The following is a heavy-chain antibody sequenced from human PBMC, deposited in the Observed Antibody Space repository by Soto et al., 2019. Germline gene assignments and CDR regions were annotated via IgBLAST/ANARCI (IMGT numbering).Heavy chain of an antibody. V-gene: IGHV3-30*04. D-gene: IGHD6-19*01. Sequence: QVQLVDSGGGVVQPGKSLRLSCVASGFTFTTFAMHWVRQAPGKGLEWVAAISANGYKQFYGHSVKGRFTISRDDSRNTVNLQLNSVRLDDTAVYYCVRDTAEDCSGATCGVPVQHWGQGTRVNVSS. CDR2: ISANGYKQ. CDR3: VRDTAEDCSGATCGVPVQH. CDR1: GFTFTTFA. J-gene: IGHJ1*01.